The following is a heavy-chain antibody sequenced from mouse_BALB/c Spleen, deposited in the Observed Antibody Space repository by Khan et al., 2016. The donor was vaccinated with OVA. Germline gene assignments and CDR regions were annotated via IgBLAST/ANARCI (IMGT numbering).Heavy chain of an antibody. J-gene: IGHJ4*01. CDR2: IDPENGNT. D-gene: IGHD3-2*01. CDR3: ARETAPALHAMDY. V-gene: IGHV14-1*02. Sequence: VQLQQSGAELVRPGALVKLSCKVSGFNIKDYYMHWVKQRPEQGLEWIGWIDPENGNTIYDSKFQGKASITADTSSNTAYLQLSSLTAEDTAVYDIARETAPALHAMDYWGQGTSVTVSS. CDR1: GFNIKDYY.